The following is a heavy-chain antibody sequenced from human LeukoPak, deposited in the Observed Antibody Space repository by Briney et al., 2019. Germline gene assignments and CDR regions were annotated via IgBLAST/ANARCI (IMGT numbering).Heavy chain of an antibody. V-gene: IGHV3-23*01. Sequence: PGGSLRLSCAASGFTFNNYAMSWVRQAPGKGLEWVSAISGSGGATYFADSVKGRFTISRDNSKNTLYPQMHSLRAEDTAVYYCAKALGSIVVTASDYWGQGTLVTVSS. J-gene: IGHJ4*02. CDR2: ISGSGGAT. D-gene: IGHD5-12*01. CDR1: GFTFNNYA. CDR3: AKALGSIVVTASDY.